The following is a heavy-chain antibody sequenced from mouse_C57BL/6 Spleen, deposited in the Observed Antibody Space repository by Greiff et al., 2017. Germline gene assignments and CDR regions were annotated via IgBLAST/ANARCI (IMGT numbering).Heavy chain of an antibody. CDR3: ARDADDGYAYWYFDV. Sequence: EVMLVESGGGLVQSGRSLRLSCATSGFTFSDFYMEWVRQAPGKGLEWIAASRNKANDDTTEYSASVKGRFIVSRDTSQSILYLQMIALRAEDTAIYYCARDADDGYAYWYFDVWGTGTTVTVSS. D-gene: IGHD2-3*01. V-gene: IGHV7-1*01. CDR1: GFTFSDFY. CDR2: SRNKANDDTT. J-gene: IGHJ1*03.